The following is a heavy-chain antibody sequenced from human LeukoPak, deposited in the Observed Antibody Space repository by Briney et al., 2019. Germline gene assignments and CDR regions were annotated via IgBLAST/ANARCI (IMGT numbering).Heavy chain of an antibody. CDR2: IYYSGST. V-gene: IGHV4-39*01. Sequence: SETLSLTCTVSGGSISSSSYYWGWIRQPPGKGLEWIGSIYYSGSTYYNPSLKSRVTISVDTSKNQFSLKLSSVTAADTAVYYCARREGGSYWFYWGQGTLVTVSS. D-gene: IGHD1-26*01. CDR3: ARREGGSYWFY. CDR1: GGSISSSSYY. J-gene: IGHJ4*02.